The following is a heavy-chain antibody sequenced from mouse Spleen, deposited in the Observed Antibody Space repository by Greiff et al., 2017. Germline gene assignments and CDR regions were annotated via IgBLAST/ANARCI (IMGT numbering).Heavy chain of an antibody. CDR2: IWSGGST. Sequence: VQLQESGPGLVQPSQSLSITCTVSGFSLTSYGVHWVRQSPGKGLEWLGVIWSGGSTDYNAAFISRLSISKDNSKSQVFFKMNSLQANDTAIYYCARRYRYDEGYYAMDYWGQGTSVTVSS. CDR3: ARRYRYDEGYYAMDY. D-gene: IGHD2-14*01. V-gene: IGHV2-2*02. CDR1: GFSLTSYG. J-gene: IGHJ4*01.